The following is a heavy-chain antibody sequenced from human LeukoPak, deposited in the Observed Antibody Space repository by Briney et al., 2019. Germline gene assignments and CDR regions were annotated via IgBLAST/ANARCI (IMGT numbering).Heavy chain of an antibody. CDR3: AKDVSPSGSYLDY. Sequence: SVKVSCKASGGTFSSYAISWVRQAPGQGLEWMGRIIPILGIANYAQKFQGRVTITADKSTSTAYMELSSLRSEDTAVYYCAKDVSPSGSYLDYWGQGTLVTVSS. CDR2: IIPILGIA. V-gene: IGHV1-69*04. CDR1: GGTFSSYA. D-gene: IGHD1-26*01. J-gene: IGHJ4*02.